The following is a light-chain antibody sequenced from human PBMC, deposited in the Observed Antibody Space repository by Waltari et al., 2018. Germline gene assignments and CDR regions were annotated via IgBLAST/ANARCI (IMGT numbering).Light chain of an antibody. Sequence: QSALTQPRSVSGSPGQSVTISCTKTHSDIDPFHYVSWYQQHPGKAPKLVIYDVRVRPSGVPDRFSGSRSGNTASLIISGLQPEDEADYYCSSFPGGSLVFGGGTELTVL. CDR1: HSDIDPFHY. CDR2: DVR. V-gene: IGLV2-11*01. J-gene: IGLJ2*01. CDR3: SSFPGGSLV.